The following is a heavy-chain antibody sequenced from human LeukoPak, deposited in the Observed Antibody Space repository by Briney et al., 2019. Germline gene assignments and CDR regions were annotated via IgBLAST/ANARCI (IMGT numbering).Heavy chain of an antibody. CDR1: GFTFSSYA. CDR2: FSGSGGST. J-gene: IGHJ4*02. CDR3: ARSGRSRFDY. Sequence: GGSLRLSCAPSGFTFSSYAMSWVRQAPGKGLEWVSAFSGSGGSTYYADSVKGRFTISRDDSKNTLYLQMNSLRAEDTAVYYCARSGRSRFDYWGQGTLVTVSS. D-gene: IGHD1-26*01. V-gene: IGHV3-23*01.